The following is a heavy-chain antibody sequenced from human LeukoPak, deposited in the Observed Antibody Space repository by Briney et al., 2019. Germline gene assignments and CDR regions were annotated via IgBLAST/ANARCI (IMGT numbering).Heavy chain of an antibody. D-gene: IGHD3-16*01. J-gene: IGHJ4*02. CDR3: ARAPGELWLPSHFDY. V-gene: IGHV3-21*01. CDR2: ISSSSSYI. CDR1: GFTFSSYS. Sequence: GGSLRLSCAASGFTFSSYSMNWVRQAPGKGLGCVSCISSSSSYIYYADSVKGRFTISRDNAKNSLYLQMNSLRAEDTAVYYCARAPGELWLPSHFDYWGQGTLVTVSS.